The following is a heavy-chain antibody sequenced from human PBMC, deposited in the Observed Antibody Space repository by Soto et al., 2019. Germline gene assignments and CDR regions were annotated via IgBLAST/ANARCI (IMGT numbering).Heavy chain of an antibody. CDR1: GGSFSGYY. J-gene: IGHJ6*02. D-gene: IGHD2-21*02. CDR2: INHSGST. Sequence: SETLSLTCAVYGGSFSGYYWSWIRQPPGKGLEWIGEINHSGSTNYNPSLKSRVTISVDTSKNQVSLKLSSVTAADTAVDYCGRGRGIVLVTKYYGMDVWGQGTTVTVSS. CDR3: GRGRGIVLVTKYYGMDV. V-gene: IGHV4-34*01.